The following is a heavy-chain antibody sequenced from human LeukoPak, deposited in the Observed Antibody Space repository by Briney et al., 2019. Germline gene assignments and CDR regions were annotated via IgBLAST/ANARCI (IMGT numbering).Heavy chain of an antibody. V-gene: IGHV4-39*01. CDR3: ARQTLSGSRSVLDAFDM. Sequence: PSETLSLICAVSGGSMSTSSYYWGWIRQPPGKGLEWIGSIHYTGTTYYNPSLKSRVTISADRSKNDFSLKLNSVTAEDTAVYYCARQTLSGSRSVLDAFDMWGQGTMVTVSS. CDR1: GGSMSTSSYY. D-gene: IGHD3-10*01. J-gene: IGHJ3*02. CDR2: IHYTGTT.